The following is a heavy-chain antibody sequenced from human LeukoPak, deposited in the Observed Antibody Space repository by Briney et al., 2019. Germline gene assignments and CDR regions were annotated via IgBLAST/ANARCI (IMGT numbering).Heavy chain of an antibody. CDR2: ISYDGSNK. Sequence: PGGSLRLSCAASGFTFSSYAMHWVRQAPGKGLEWVAVISYDGSNKYYADSVKGRFTISRDNSKNTLYLQMNSLRAEDTAVYYCAGDSYYDYVWGSYAFDIWGQGTMATVSS. D-gene: IGHD3-16*01. CDR1: GFTFSSYA. J-gene: IGHJ3*02. CDR3: AGDSYYDYVWGSYAFDI. V-gene: IGHV3-30-3*01.